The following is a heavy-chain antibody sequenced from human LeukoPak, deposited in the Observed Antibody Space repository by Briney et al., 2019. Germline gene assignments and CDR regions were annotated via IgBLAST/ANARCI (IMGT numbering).Heavy chain of an antibody. CDR1: GYTFTNCV. CDR2: INAGNGDT. J-gene: IGHJ4*02. Sequence: ASVKVSCKASGYTFTNCVVHWVRQAPGQRPEWMGWINAGNGDTKYSQNFQGRVTITRDTSASTAYMELSSLTSEDTALYYCARDDCGDTCYPGGYWGQGTLVTVSS. D-gene: IGHD2-21*01. V-gene: IGHV1-3*01. CDR3: ARDDCGDTCYPGGY.